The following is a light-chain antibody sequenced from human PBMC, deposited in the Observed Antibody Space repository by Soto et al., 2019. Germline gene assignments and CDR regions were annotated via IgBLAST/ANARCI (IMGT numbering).Light chain of an antibody. V-gene: IGLV2-11*01. Sequence: QSALTKPRSVSGAPRQTVTISCTGTSSDVGGYNYVSWYQQHPGKAPKFMIYNVTQRPSGVPDRFSSSKSGNTASLTISGLQAEDEADYYCCAYAGIHTHVLFGGGTKLTVL. CDR2: NVT. J-gene: IGLJ2*01. CDR3: CAYAGIHTHVL. CDR1: SSDVGGYNY.